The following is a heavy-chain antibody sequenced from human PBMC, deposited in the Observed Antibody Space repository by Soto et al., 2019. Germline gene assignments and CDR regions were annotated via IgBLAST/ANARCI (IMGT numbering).Heavy chain of an antibody. CDR2: ISSSSSYI. CDR3: ARVYCSSTSCTWYYYGMDV. V-gene: IGHV3-21*01. D-gene: IGHD2-2*01. CDR1: GFTFSSYS. J-gene: IGHJ6*02. Sequence: TGGSLRLSCAASGFTFSSYSMNWVRQAPGKGLEWVSSISSSSSYIYYADSVKGRFTISRDNAKNSLYLQMNSLRAEDTAVYYCARVYCSSTSCTWYYYGMDVWVQGTTVTVSS.